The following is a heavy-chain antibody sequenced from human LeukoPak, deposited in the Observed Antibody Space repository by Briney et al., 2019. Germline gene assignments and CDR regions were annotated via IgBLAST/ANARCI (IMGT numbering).Heavy chain of an antibody. CDR2: IRQDVTSK. Sequence: PGGSLTLSCAASGFTFSRSWMGWVRQAPGKGLEWVANIRQDVTSKYYVDSVMGRFTISRDNAENSVYLQMNSLSAGDTAVYYCARHGDYCFDLWGPGTRVTVSS. J-gene: IGHJ4*02. D-gene: IGHD2-21*01. CDR1: GFTFSRSW. V-gene: IGHV3-7*02. CDR3: ARHGDYCFDL.